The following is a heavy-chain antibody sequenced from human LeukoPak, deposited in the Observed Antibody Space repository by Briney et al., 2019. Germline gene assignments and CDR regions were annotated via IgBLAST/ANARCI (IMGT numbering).Heavy chain of an antibody. D-gene: IGHD3-22*01. CDR2: IGSSSSSI. V-gene: IGHV3-21*01. CDR3: ARESGHRSGYYYEGFDF. J-gene: IGHJ4*02. CDR1: GFTFSTFS. Sequence: GGSLRLSCGASGFTFSTFSMNWVRQAPGKGLGWVSSIGSSSSSIYYADSVKGRFTISRDNAKNSLYLQMNSLRAEDTAVYYCARESGHRSGYYYEGFDFWGQGTLVTVSS.